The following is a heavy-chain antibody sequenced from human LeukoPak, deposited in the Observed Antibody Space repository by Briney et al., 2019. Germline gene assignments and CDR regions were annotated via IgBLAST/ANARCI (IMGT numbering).Heavy chain of an antibody. CDR1: GFTFSSYW. V-gene: IGHV3-74*01. D-gene: IGHD2-2*02. CDR3: ARGARPRYCSSTSCYITGAFDI. J-gene: IGHJ3*02. CDR2: INSDGSST. Sequence: GGSLRLSCAASGFTFSSYWMHWVRQAPGKGLVWVSRINSDGSSTSYADSVKGRFTISRGNAKNTLYLQMNSLRAEDTAVYYCARGARPRYCSSTSCYITGAFDIWGQGTMVTVSS.